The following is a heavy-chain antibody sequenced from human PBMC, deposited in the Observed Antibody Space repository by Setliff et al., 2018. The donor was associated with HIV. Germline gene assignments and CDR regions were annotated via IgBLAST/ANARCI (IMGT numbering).Heavy chain of an antibody. CDR1: GGSISSSNW. D-gene: IGHD2-2*01. V-gene: IGHV4-4*02. CDR3: ARHAAGPDGPFDY. Sequence: PSETLSLTCAVSGGSISSSNWWSWVRQPPGKGLEWIGEAYHRGNTNYNPSLKSRVTISVDTSKNQFSLKLSSVIAADTAVYYCARHAAGPDGPFDYWGQGTLVTVSS. CDR2: AYHRGNT. J-gene: IGHJ4*02.